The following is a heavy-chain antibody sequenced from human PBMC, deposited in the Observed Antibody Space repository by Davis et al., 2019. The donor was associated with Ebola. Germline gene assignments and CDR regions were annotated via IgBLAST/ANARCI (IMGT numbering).Heavy chain of an antibody. CDR1: GFTFSDYY. D-gene: IGHD3-10*01. J-gene: IGHJ4*02. CDR2: ISSSSSYT. CDR3: AKIAGVSGFDDY. Sequence: GGSLRLSCAASGFTFSDYYMSWIRQAPGKGLEWVSYISSSSSYTNYADSVKGRFTISRDNAKNTLYLQMNSLTAEDTAVYYCAKIAGVSGFDDYWGQGTLVTVSS. V-gene: IGHV3-11*03.